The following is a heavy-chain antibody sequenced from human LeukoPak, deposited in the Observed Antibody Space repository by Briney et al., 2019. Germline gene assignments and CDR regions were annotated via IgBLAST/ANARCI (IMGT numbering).Heavy chain of an antibody. D-gene: IGHD6-13*01. V-gene: IGHV3-7*01. Sequence: PGGSLRLSCAASGFTFSSYWMSWVRQAPGKGLEVVANIKQDGSEKYYVDSVKGRFTISRDNAKNSLYLQMNSLRAEDTAVYYCAREGLIAAAGAFDYWGQGTLVTVSS. CDR2: IKQDGSEK. J-gene: IGHJ4*02. CDR1: GFTFSSYW. CDR3: AREGLIAAAGAFDY.